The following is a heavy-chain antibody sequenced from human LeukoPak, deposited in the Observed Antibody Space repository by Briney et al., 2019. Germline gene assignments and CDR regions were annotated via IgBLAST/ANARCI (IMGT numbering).Heavy chain of an antibody. D-gene: IGHD4-23*01. V-gene: IGHV1-8*03. CDR1: GYTLSTYD. CDR2: LSPNSGNT. Sequence: GASVKVSCKASGYTLSTYDINWVRQASGQGLEWMGWLSPNSGNTGYSQKFQGRVTITRNTSISTAYMELSSLRSEDTAVYYCARGWTLVGFDPWGQGTLVTVSS. CDR3: ARGWTLVGFDP. J-gene: IGHJ5*02.